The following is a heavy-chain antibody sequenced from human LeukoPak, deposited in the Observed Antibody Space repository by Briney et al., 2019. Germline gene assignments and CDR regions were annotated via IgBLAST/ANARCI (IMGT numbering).Heavy chain of an antibody. J-gene: IGHJ4*02. CDR1: GYTFTTFN. CDR2: ISGYNGNT. Sequence: ASVRVSCKTSGYTFTTFNIAWVRQAPGQGLEWMGWISGYNGNTNYAQKFLGRVSMTADTSTSTAYMELRSLTSDDTAVYYCARSGRGTYYYFDLWGQGTLVTVSS. CDR3: ARSGRGTYYYFDL. V-gene: IGHV1-18*01. D-gene: IGHD5-12*01.